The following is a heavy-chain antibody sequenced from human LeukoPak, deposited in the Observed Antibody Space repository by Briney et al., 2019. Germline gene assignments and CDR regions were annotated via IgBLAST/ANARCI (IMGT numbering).Heavy chain of an antibody. V-gene: IGHV4-59*08. Sequence: EPSETLSLTRSVSGGSISGYYWNWIRQPPGKGLEWIGYVSYSGRTDYNPSLKSRVTISVDTSKNQFSLKLTSVTAADTAVYYCARPGRDSTDDWHFDLWGRGTLVTVSS. CDR1: GGSISGYY. J-gene: IGHJ2*01. CDR3: ARPGRDSTDDWHFDL. D-gene: IGHD2-21*02. CDR2: VSYSGRT.